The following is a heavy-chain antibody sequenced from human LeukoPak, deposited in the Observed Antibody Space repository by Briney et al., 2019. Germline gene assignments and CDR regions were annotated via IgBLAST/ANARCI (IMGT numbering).Heavy chain of an antibody. CDR3: AKEGSSGWYAFDY. CDR1: GGSISNYY. D-gene: IGHD6-19*01. J-gene: IGHJ4*02. Sequence: SETLSLTCTVSGGSISNYYWSWIRQPPGKGLEWIGYIYDSGSTNYNPSLKSRVTISVDTSKNQFSLKLSSVTAADTAVYYCAKEGSSGWYAFDYWGQGTLVTVSS. CDR2: IYDSGST. V-gene: IGHV4-59*01.